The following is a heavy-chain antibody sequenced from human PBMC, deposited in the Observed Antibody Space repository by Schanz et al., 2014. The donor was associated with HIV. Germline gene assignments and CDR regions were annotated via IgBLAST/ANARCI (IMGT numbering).Heavy chain of an antibody. CDR3: ARENWDVAIGYS. CDR2: ISWNSGSK. V-gene: IGHV3-9*01. CDR1: GFTFDDYA. J-gene: IGHJ5*02. D-gene: IGHD1-1*01. Sequence: EVQLVESGGDLVQPGRSLRLSCAASGFTFDDYAMHWVRQVPGKGLEWVSGISWNSGSKGYGDSVKGRFTISRDNAKNSLYLQMNSLRGEDTAVYYCARENWDVAIGYSWGQGVLVIVSA.